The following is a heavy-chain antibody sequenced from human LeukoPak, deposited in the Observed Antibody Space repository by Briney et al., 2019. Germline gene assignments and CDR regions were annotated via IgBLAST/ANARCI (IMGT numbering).Heavy chain of an antibody. CDR2: INPNSGGT. Sequence: ASVKVSCKASGYTFTGYYMHWVRQAPGQGLEWMGWINPNSGGTNYAQKFQGRVTMTRDTSISTAYMELSRLRSDDTAAYYCARGPLRRITGLRYYYGMDVWGQGTTVTVSS. D-gene: IGHD1-20*01. CDR1: GYTFTGYY. CDR3: ARGPLRRITGLRYYYGMDV. J-gene: IGHJ6*02. V-gene: IGHV1-2*02.